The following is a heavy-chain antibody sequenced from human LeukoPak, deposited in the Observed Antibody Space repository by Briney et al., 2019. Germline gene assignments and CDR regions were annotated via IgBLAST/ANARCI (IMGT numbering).Heavy chain of an antibody. J-gene: IGHJ5*02. CDR2: ISAYNGNT. Sequence: ASVKVSCKASGYTFTSYGISWVRQAPGQGLEWMGWISAYNGNTNYAQKLQGRVTMTTDTSTSTAYMGLRSLRSDDTAVYYCARAPRNQRYYYDSSGYSGFDPWGQGTLVTVSS. CDR1: GYTFTSYG. D-gene: IGHD3-22*01. CDR3: ARAPRNQRYYYDSSGYSGFDP. V-gene: IGHV1-18*01.